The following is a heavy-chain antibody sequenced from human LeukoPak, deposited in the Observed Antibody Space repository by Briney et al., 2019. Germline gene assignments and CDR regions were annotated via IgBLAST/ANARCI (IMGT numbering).Heavy chain of an antibody. CDR2: ISNTGVT. V-gene: IGHV3-69-1*01. CDR3: ARYYFGSGNYRTFDR. Sequence: GGSLRLSCAASGFILSDFTMNWVRQAPGKGLEWISTISNTGVTHYADSVKGRFTISRDSAKNSQYLQIYSLRDEDTAVYYCARYYFGSGNYRTFDRWGQGTLVIVSS. D-gene: IGHD3-10*01. J-gene: IGHJ4*02. CDR1: GFILSDFT.